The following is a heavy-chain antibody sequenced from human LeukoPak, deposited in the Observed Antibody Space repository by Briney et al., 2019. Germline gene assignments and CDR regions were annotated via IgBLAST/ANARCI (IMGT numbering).Heavy chain of an antibody. Sequence: GGSLRLSCAASGFTFSSYEMNWVRQAPGKGLEWVSYISSSGSTIYYADSVKGRFTISRDNAKNSLYLQMNSLRAEDTAVYCAELGITMIGGVWGKGTTVTISS. J-gene: IGHJ6*04. V-gene: IGHV3-48*03. CDR1: GFTFSSYE. D-gene: IGHD3-10*02. CDR3: AELGITMIGGV. CDR2: ISSSGSTI.